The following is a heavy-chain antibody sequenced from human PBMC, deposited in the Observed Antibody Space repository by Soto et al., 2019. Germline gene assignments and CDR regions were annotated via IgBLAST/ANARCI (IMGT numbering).Heavy chain of an antibody. V-gene: IGHV3-30-3*01. Sequence: GGSLRLSFAASGFTFSSYAMPWLRQAPGKGLEWVAVISYDGSNKYYADSVKGRFTISRDNSKNTLYLQLNSLRAEDTAVYYCVSGSGLYCSSTSCYPARAFDYWGQGTLVTVSS. CDR2: ISYDGSNK. J-gene: IGHJ4*02. D-gene: IGHD2-2*01. CDR3: VSGSGLYCSSTSCYPARAFDY. CDR1: GFTFSSYA.